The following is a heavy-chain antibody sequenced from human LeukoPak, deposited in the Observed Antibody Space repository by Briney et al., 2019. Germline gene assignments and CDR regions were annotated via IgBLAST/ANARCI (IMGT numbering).Heavy chain of an antibody. D-gene: IGHD3-22*01. CDR3: ARDRGYYDSSGYYKFDY. CDR2: ISSSSSTI. J-gene: IGHJ4*02. V-gene: IGHV3-48*04. CDR1: GFTFSSYS. Sequence: GGSLRLSCAASGFTFSSYSMNWVRQAPGKGLEWVSYISSSSSTIYYADSVKGRFTISRDNAKNSLYLQMNSLRAEDTAVYYCARDRGYYDSSGYYKFDYWAREPWSPSPQ.